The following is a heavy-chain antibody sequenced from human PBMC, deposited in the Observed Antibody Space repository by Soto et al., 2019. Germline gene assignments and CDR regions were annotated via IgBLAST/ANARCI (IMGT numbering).Heavy chain of an antibody. V-gene: IGHV3-7*01. J-gene: IGHJ4*02. Sequence: SLSLSSAASGFTFSTYCMRWVRQPPGKGLEWVANIKQDGSDKHYVESVKGRFTISRDKAENSLYLHMNSLRAEDTAVYYCTRGGCNSESYYCFDFWGQGTLVTVSS. CDR3: TRGGCNSESYYCFDF. CDR1: GFTFSTYC. D-gene: IGHD1-26*01. CDR2: IKQDGSDK.